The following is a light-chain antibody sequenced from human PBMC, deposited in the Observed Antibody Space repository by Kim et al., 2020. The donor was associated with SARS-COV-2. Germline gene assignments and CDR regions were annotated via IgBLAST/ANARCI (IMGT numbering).Light chain of an antibody. CDR3: QQSFGSLYT. Sequence: SASVGDSVTITCRASENIRTFLNWYRQKPGKAPELLIHSASSLHTGDPSRLSGSGSGTDFTLTITSLQPEDFATYYCQQSFGSLYTFGQGTKLEI. CDR1: ENIRTF. J-gene: IGKJ2*01. CDR2: SAS. V-gene: IGKV1-39*01.